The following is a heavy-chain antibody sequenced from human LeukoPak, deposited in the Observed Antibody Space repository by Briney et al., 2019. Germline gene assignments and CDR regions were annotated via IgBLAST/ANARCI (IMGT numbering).Heavy chain of an antibody. Sequence: ASVKVSCKASGYTFTGYYIHWVRQAPGQGLEWVGRINPNSGGTNYAQKFQGRVTMTRDTSISTAYMELRTLTSDDTAVYYCARSLGVFDTTYYYYYMDVWGKGTTVTVSS. CDR3: ARSLGVFDTTYYYYYMDV. J-gene: IGHJ6*03. CDR1: GYTFTGYY. V-gene: IGHV1-2*06. CDR2: INPNSGGT. D-gene: IGHD3-16*01.